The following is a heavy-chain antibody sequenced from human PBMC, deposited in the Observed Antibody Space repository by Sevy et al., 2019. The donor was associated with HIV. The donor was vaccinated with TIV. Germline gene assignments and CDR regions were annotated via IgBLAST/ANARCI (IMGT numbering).Heavy chain of an antibody. Sequence: GGSLRLSCVASGFSFSRYWMTWVRQAPGKGLEWVASLDQDGSKNHYVDSVKGRFTISRDNAKNSMYLQMNSLRAEDTAVYYCATEGSYGDYDVRGYYGMDVWGQGTTVTVSS. D-gene: IGHD4-17*01. J-gene: IGHJ6*02. V-gene: IGHV3-7*04. CDR3: ATEGSYGDYDVRGYYGMDV. CDR1: GFSFSRYW. CDR2: LDQDGSKN.